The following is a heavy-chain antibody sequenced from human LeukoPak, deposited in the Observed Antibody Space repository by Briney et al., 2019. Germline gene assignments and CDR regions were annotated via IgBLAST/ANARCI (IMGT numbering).Heavy chain of an antibody. CDR3: ARSDSLWFGESNWFDP. CDR2: IYTSGST. Sequence: KPSETLSLTCTVSGGSISSYYWSWIRQPAGNGLEWIGRIYTSGSTNYNPSLKSRVTMSVDTSKNQFSLKLSSVTAADTAVYYCARSDSLWFGESNWFDPWGQGTLVTVSS. J-gene: IGHJ5*02. CDR1: GGSISSYY. V-gene: IGHV4-4*07. D-gene: IGHD3-10*01.